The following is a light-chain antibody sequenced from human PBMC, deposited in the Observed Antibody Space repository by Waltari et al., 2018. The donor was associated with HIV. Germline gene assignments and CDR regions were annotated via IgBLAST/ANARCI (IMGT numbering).Light chain of an antibody. J-gene: IGKJ3*01. CDR1: QDLNNY. Sequence: DIQLTQSPSFLSASVGDRVTITCRAGQDLNNYLVWYQQKPGKAPKLLISAASTLQSGVPSRFSGGGSGTEFTLTISSLQPEDFATYYCQQFITPPFTFGPGTKVDI. CDR2: AAS. V-gene: IGKV1-9*01. CDR3: QQFITPPFT.